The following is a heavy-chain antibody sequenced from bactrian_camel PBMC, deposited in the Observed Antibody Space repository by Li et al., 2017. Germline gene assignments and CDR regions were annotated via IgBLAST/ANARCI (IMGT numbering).Heavy chain of an antibody. J-gene: IGHJ4*01. CDR2: LYTAGDST. V-gene: IGHV3S54*01. CDR1: GEGVYNSAC. Sequence: VQLVESGGGSVQTGGSLKLSCVASGEGVYNSACMGWFRQAPGQKREAVAALYTAGDSTFYADSVKGRFTISQDNAKKTVYLQMNSLQTEDTATYYCAATTRHLANIHVLSPLAPDHWGQGTQVTVS. D-gene: IGHD4*01. CDR3: AATTRHLANIHVLSPLAPDH.